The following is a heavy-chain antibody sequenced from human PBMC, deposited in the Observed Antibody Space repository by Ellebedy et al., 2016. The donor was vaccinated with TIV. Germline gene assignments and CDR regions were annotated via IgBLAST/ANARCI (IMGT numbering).Heavy chain of an antibody. CDR1: GFTFSSYA. CDR3: AKSSIGCSSGFCAFDI. D-gene: IGHD3-22*01. J-gene: IGHJ3*02. Sequence: GESLKISCAASGFTFSSYAMSWVRQAPGKGLEWVSAISGSGGSTYYADSVKGRFTISRDNSKNTLYLQMNSLRAEDTAVYYCAKSSIGCSSGFCAFDIWGQGTMVTVSS. V-gene: IGHV3-23*01. CDR2: ISGSGGST.